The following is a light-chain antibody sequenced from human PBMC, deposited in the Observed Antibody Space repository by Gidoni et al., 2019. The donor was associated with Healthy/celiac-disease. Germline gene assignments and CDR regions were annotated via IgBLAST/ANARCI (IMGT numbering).Light chain of an antibody. CDR2: AAS. CDR3: QQSYSTPPYT. CDR1: QSISSY. Sequence: DIQMTQSPSSLSASVGDRVTITCRASQSISSYLNWYQQKPGKAPKLLIYAASSLQSGVPSRFSGGGSGTDFTLTISSLQPEDFATYYCQQSYSTPPYTFXQXTKLEIK. J-gene: IGKJ2*01. V-gene: IGKV1-39*01.